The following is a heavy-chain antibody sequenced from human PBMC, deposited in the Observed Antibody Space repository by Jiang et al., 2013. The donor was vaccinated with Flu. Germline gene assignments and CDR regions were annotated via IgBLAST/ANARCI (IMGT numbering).Heavy chain of an antibody. CDR1: GYTFTSYA. CDR3: ARDYYESSGSKFDS. D-gene: IGHD3-22*01. Sequence: QSGSELKKPGASVKVSCKASGYTFTSYAMNWVRQAPGQGLEWMGWINTNTGNPTYAQGFTGRFVFSLDTSVSTAYLQINNLKAEDTALYYCARDYYESSGSKFDSWGQGTLVTVSS. V-gene: IGHV7-4-1*02. J-gene: IGHJ4*02. CDR2: INTNTGNP.